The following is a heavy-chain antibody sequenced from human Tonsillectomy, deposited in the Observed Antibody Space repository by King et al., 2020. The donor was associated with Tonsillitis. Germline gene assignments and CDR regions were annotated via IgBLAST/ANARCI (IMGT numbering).Heavy chain of an antibody. CDR2: ISGYNHNT. D-gene: IGHD3-16*02. Sequence: VQLVESGAEVKKPGASVKVSCKASGYTFSSYGISWVRLAPGQGLEWMGWISGYNHNTNYAQKVQGRVTMTTDTSTSTAYMELRSLRSDDTAVYYCARDDYGGFGGFSVRWLDFWGQGTLVTVSS. CDR1: GYTFSSYG. V-gene: IGHV1-18*01. CDR3: ARDDYGGFGGFSVRWLDF. J-gene: IGHJ4*02.